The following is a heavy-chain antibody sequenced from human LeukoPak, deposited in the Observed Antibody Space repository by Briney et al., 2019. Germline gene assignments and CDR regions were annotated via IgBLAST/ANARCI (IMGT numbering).Heavy chain of an antibody. CDR2: LDPRTGNA. V-gene: IGHV1-8*01. J-gene: IGHJ6*03. CDR1: GYSFTSYE. CDR3: ASPYYGSGSWELEDPYYYYMDV. Sequence: ASVKVSCKASGYSFTSYEISWVRQTTGQGLEWMGWLDPRTGNAGYPQKFQDRVTMTRDTSINTAYMALTSLSSDDTAVYYCASPYYGSGSWELEDPYYYYMDVWGKGTTVTVSS. D-gene: IGHD3-10*01.